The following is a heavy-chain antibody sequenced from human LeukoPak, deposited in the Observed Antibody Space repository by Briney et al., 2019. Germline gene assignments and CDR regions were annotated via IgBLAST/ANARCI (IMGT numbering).Heavy chain of an antibody. Sequence: ASVKVSCKASGYTFVSYAMYWVRQAPGQRLEWMGIINPSGGSTSYAQKFQGRVTMTRDTSTSTVYMELSSLRSEDTAVYYCARDSYEDSSSVFDYWGQGTLVTVSS. CDR1: GYTFVSYA. D-gene: IGHD6-6*01. CDR3: ARDSYEDSSSVFDY. J-gene: IGHJ4*02. CDR2: INPSGGST. V-gene: IGHV1-46*01.